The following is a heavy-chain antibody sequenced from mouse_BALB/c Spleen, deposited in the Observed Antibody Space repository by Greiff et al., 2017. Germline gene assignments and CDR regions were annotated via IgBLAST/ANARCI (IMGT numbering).Heavy chain of an antibody. J-gene: IGHJ2*01. D-gene: IGHD4-1*01. CDR3: ARTGPYYFDY. V-gene: IGHV5-12-1*01. CDR1: GFAFSSYD. Sequence: EVMLVESGGGLVKPGGSLKLSCAASGFAFSSYDMSWVRQTPEKRLEWVAYISSGGGSTYYPDTVKGRFTISRDNAKNTLYLQMSSLKSEDTAMYYCARTGPYYFDYWGQGTTLTVSS. CDR2: ISSGGGST.